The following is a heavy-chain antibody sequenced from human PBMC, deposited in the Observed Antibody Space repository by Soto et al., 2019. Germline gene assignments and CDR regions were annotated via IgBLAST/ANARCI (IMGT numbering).Heavy chain of an antibody. Sequence: HPGGSLRLSCAASGFTFDDYAMHWVRQAPGKGLEWVSGISWNSGSIGYADSVKGRFTISRDNAKNSLYLQMNSLRAEDTALYYCAKDITTSGYSSGWYGYWGQGTLVTVSS. CDR2: ISWNSGSI. CDR1: GFTFDDYA. CDR3: AKDITTSGYSSGWYGY. V-gene: IGHV3-9*01. D-gene: IGHD6-19*01. J-gene: IGHJ4*02.